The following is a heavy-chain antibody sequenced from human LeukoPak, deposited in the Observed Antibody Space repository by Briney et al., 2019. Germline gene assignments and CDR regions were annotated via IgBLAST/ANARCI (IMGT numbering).Heavy chain of an antibody. CDR2: IYYSGST. J-gene: IGHJ4*02. V-gene: IGHV4-59*01. CDR1: GGSISSYY. D-gene: IGHD6-13*01. CDR3: ARGKGSSWPER. Sequence: SETLSLTCTVSGGSISSYYWSWIRQPPGKGLEWIGYIYYSGSTNYNPSLKSRVTISVDTSKNQFSLKLSSVTAADTAVYYCARGKGSSWPERWGQGTLSPSPQ.